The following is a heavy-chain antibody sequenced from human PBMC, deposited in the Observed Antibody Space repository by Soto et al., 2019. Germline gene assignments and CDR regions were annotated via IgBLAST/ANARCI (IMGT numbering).Heavy chain of an antibody. J-gene: IGHJ4*02. CDR1: GYSISSGYY. V-gene: IGHV4-38-2*01. CDR3: ARLSFDYGDSYDY. D-gene: IGHD4-17*01. CDR2: IYHSGST. Sequence: PSETLSLTCAVSGYSISSGYYWGWIRQPPGKGLEWIGSIYHSGSTYYNPSLKSRVTISVDTSKNQFSLKLSSVTAADTAVYYCARLSFDYGDSYDYWGQGTLVTVSS.